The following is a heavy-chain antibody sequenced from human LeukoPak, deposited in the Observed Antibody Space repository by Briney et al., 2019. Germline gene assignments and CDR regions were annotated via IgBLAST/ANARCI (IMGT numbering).Heavy chain of an antibody. CDR3: ARGIAAAGTGWFDP. CDR1: GCSISSYY. Sequence: SETLSLTCTVSGCSISSYYWSWLRQPPGKELEWFGYIYCSGSTNYSPTLKSRVTISVDTSKNQFSLKLSSVTAADTAVYYCARGIAAAGTGWFDPWGQGTLVTVSS. J-gene: IGHJ5*02. D-gene: IGHD6-13*01. V-gene: IGHV4-59*01. CDR2: IYCSGST.